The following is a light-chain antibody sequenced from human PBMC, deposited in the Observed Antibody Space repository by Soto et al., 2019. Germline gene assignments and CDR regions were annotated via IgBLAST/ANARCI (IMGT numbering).Light chain of an antibody. V-gene: IGLV2-23*03. CDR1: NSDVGTYNL. CDR3: CSSAGSSAFL. J-gene: IGLJ2*01. CDR2: EGS. Sequence: QSALTQPASVSGSPGQSITISCTGTNSDVGTYNLVSWYQHHPGKAPKLMIYEGSKRHSGVSHRFSGSKSGNTASLSISGLQAEDDADYYCCSSAGSSAFLFGGGTKLTVL.